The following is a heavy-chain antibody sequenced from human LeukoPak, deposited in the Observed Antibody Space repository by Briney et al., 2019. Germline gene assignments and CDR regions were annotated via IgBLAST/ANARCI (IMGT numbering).Heavy chain of an antibody. CDR2: IRSSSTTI. CDR3: ARPYISGWPAPSDY. Sequence: GGSLRLSCEASGFTFSNYSMNWVRQAPGKGLEWVSYIRSSSTTIYYADSVKGRFTISRDNAKNSLYLQMSSLRSEDTAVYYCARPYISGWPAPSDYWGQGTLVTVSS. V-gene: IGHV3-48*01. CDR1: GFTFSNYS. D-gene: IGHD6-19*01. J-gene: IGHJ4*02.